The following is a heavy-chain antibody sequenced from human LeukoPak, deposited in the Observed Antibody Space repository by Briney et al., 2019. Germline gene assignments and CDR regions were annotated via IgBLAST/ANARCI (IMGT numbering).Heavy chain of an antibody. CDR3: ARDYGDYGRAYYYYYMDV. CDR1: GGSISSSNYY. V-gene: IGHV4-39*07. J-gene: IGHJ6*03. D-gene: IGHD4-17*01. Sequence: SETLSLTCTVSGGSISSSNYYWGWIRQPPGKGLEWIGSIYYSGSTYYNPSLKSRVTISVDTSKNQFSLKLSSVTAADTAVYYCARDYGDYGRAYYYYYMDVWGKGTTVTVSS. CDR2: IYYSGST.